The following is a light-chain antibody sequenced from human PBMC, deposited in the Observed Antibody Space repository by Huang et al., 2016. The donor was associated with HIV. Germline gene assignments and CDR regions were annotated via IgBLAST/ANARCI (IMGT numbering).Light chain of an antibody. V-gene: IGKV1-39*01. CDR3: QQSYSIPWT. CDR1: QSITTY. J-gene: IGKJ1*01. Sequence: IQMTQSPSSLPAFVGDRVTITCRASQSITTYLNWYQQKIGESPKLLIYAASILQSGVPLRFGGSGSGTNFSLTITNLQSEDFAVYYCQQSYSIPWTFGQGTRVGI. CDR2: AAS.